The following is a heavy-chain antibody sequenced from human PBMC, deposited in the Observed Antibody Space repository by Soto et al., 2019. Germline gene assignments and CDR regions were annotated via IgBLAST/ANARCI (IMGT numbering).Heavy chain of an antibody. D-gene: IGHD2-2*01. Sequence: GGSLRLSCAASGFIFSNYGMHWVRQAPGKGLEWMAVIVFDGSNKFYADSAKGRFTISRDNSKNTLYLQMNSLSAEDSAVYYCAKDPYCSSTSCYGLGNYGSLVWGQGALVTVSS. J-gene: IGHJ4*02. V-gene: IGHV3-30*18. CDR1: GFIFSNYG. CDR2: IVFDGSNK. CDR3: AKDPYCSSTSCYGLGNYGSLV.